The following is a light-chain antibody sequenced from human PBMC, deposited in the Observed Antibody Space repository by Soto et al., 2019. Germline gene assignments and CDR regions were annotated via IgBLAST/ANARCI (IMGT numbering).Light chain of an antibody. CDR1: QSVSNDF. CDR3: QQYNNWPWT. V-gene: IGKV3-15*01. Sequence: EIVLTQSPGILSLSPGARAPLSCRARQSVSNDFLAWSKQNPGQDPRILIYGESTRATGIPARFSGSGSGTEFTLTISSLQSEDFAVYYCQQYNNWPWTFGQGTKVDIK. J-gene: IGKJ1*01. CDR2: GES.